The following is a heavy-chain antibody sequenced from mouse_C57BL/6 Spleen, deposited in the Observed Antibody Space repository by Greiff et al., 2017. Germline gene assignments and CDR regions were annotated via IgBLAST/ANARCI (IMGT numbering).Heavy chain of an antibody. J-gene: IGHJ2*01. V-gene: IGHV7-3*01. CDR1: GFTFTDYY. D-gene: IGHD1-1*01. CDR3: ARYYGCFDY. Sequence: EVKLVESGGGLVQPGGSLSLSCAASGFTFTDYYMSWVRQPPGKALEWLGFIRNKANGYTTEYSASVKGRFTISRDNSQSILYLQMNALRAEDSATYYCARYYGCFDYWGQGTTLTVSS. CDR2: IRNKANGYTT.